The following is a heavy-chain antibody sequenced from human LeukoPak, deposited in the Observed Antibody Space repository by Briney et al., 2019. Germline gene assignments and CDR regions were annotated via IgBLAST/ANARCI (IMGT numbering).Heavy chain of an antibody. V-gene: IGHV4-4*07. CDR1: GDSISGFY. CDR3: ARASYSYDISGWVPFDY. CDR2: IYTSGST. Sequence: SETLSLTCTVSGDSISGFYWSWIRQAAGKGLEWIGHIYTSGSTNYNPSLKSRVTISGDTSENQFSLRLSSVTAADTAVYYCARASYSYDISGWVPFDYWGQGTLVTVSS. D-gene: IGHD3-22*01. J-gene: IGHJ4*02.